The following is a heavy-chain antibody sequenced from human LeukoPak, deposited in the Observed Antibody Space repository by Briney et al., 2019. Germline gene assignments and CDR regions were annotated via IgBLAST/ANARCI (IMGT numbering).Heavy chain of an antibody. CDR2: ISPSGDRT. CDR1: GFTFSSYG. CDR3: AKAYSATY. J-gene: IGHJ4*02. Sequence: RPGGSLRLSCAASGFTFSSYGMHWVRQAPGKGLEWVSTISPSGDRTYYADSVKGRFTISRDNSKNTLSLQMNSLRVEDAAMYYCAKAYSATYWGQGTLVTVSS. D-gene: IGHD6-13*01. V-gene: IGHV3-23*01.